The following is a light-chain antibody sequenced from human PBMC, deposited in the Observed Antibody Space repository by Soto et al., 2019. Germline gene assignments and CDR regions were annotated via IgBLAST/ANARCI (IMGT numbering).Light chain of an antibody. CDR2: DAS. CDR1: QSIQTW. J-gene: IGKJ2*01. Sequence: DIQMTQSPSTLSASVGDRVTISCRASQSIQTWLAWYQQKPGKAPNLLIFDASDLASGVSSRFSGSGSGAEFTLTISSRQADDFETYYCQQYASYPYTFGRGTRLEIK. CDR3: QQYASYPYT. V-gene: IGKV1-5*01.